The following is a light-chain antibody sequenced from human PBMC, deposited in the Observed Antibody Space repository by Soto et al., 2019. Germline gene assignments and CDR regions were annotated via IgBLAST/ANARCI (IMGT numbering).Light chain of an antibody. CDR1: QGISSY. CDR2: AAS. Sequence: IQMTLSPSSLSASVGDRVTITCRASQGISSYLAWYQEKPGKAPKLLIYAASTLQSGVPSRFSGSGSGTEFTLTISSLQPEDFTTYYCQQLNSYPRRLTFGGGTKVDIK. J-gene: IGKJ4*01. CDR3: QQLNSYPRRLT. V-gene: IGKV1-9*01.